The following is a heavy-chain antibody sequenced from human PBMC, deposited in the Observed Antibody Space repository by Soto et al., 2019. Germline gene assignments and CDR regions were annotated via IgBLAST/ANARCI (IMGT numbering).Heavy chain of an antibody. D-gene: IGHD5-18*01. V-gene: IGHV3-48*03. CDR3: ARVPPRGYSYGPNSDY. Sequence: GGSLRLSCAASGFTFSSYEMNWVRQAPGKGLEWVSYISSSGSTIYYADSVKGRFTISRDNAKNSLYLQMNSLRAEDTAVYYCARVPPRGYSYGPNSDYWGQGTLVTVSS. CDR1: GFTFSSYE. CDR2: ISSSGSTI. J-gene: IGHJ4*02.